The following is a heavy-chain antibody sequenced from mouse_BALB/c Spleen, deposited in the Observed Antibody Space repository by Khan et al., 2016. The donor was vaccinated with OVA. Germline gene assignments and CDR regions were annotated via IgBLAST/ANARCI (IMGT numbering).Heavy chain of an antibody. CDR1: GFSLSSYG. V-gene: IGHV2-3*01. CDR3: AKFTPEYYSMDY. D-gene: IGHD1-1*01. CDR2: IWGDGST. J-gene: IGHJ4*01. Sequence: QVQLQESGPGLVAPSQSLSITCTVSGFSLSSYGVSWVRQPPGKGLEWLGVIWGDGSTNYNSTLKSRLIISKDNSKSQVFLKLNSLQTDDTATYYSAKFTPEYYSMDYGGQGTSVTVSS.